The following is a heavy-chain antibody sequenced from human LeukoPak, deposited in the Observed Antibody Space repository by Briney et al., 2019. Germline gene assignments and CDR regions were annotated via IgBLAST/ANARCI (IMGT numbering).Heavy chain of an antibody. CDR3: ARDITIFGDYGMDV. CDR1: GFTFSSYG. V-gene: IGHV3-33*01. Sequence: PGGSLRLSCAASGFTFSSYGMHWVRQAPGEGLEWVAVIWYDGSHKYYADSVKGRFTISRDNSKNTLYLEMNSLRAEDTAMYYCARDITIFGDYGMDVWGQGTTVTVSS. CDR2: IWYDGSHK. D-gene: IGHD3-3*01. J-gene: IGHJ6*02.